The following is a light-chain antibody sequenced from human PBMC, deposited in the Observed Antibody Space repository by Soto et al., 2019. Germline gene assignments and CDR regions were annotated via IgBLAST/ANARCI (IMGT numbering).Light chain of an antibody. J-gene: IGKJ4*01. CDR1: QSVLYSSNNKNY. V-gene: IGKV4-1*01. CDR2: WAS. Sequence: DIVMTQSPDSLAVSLGERATINCKSSQSVLYSSNNKNYLAWCQQKPGQPPKLLIYWASTRESGVPDRFSGSGSGTDFTLTISSLQAEDVAVYYCQQYLSTPLSFDGGTEVEIK. CDR3: QQYLSTPLS.